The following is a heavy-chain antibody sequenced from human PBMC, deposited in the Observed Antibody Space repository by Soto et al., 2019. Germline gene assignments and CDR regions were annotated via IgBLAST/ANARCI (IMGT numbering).Heavy chain of an antibody. CDR3: ADGLHCGGDCPISEYFHH. D-gene: IGHD2-21*02. CDR2: TYYSGST. J-gene: IGHJ1*01. CDR1: GGSISSPYYY. V-gene: IGHV4-39*01. Sequence: PSETLSLTCTVSGGSISSPYYYWGWIRQSPGKGLEWIGSTYYSGSTHYNPSLKSRATISVDTSENQFSLKLKSVTAADTAVYYCADGLHCGGDCPISEYFHHWGQGTLVTVSS.